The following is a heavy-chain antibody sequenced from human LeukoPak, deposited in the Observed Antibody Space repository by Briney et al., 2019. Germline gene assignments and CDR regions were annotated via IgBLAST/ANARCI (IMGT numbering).Heavy chain of an antibody. D-gene: IGHD1-26*01. CDR2: IKGDGSKE. CDR3: ACDPPWESDAFDI. J-gene: IGHJ3*02. Sequence: GGSLRLSCAASGFTLSNYWMAWVRQAPGKGLEWVANIKGDGSKEYYVDSVKGRFTISRDNAENSLYLQMNSLRAEDTAVYYCACDPPWESDAFDIWGQGTMVTVSS. V-gene: IGHV3-7*01. CDR1: GFTLSNYW.